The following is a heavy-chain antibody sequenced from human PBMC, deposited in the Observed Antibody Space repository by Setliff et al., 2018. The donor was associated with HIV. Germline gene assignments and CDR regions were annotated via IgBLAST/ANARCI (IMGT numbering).Heavy chain of an antibody. D-gene: IGHD3-22*01. Sequence: SETLSLTCNVSGASITSGSYYWSWIRRPTGKGLECIGHIYSRGPTNYNPSLRSRVIISVDTSKNQLSLSLSSMTAADTAVYYCARDDSGYYYDYWGQGKLVTVSS. CDR3: ARDDSGYYYDY. CDR1: GASITSGSYY. CDR2: IYSRGPT. J-gene: IGHJ4*02. V-gene: IGHV4-61*09.